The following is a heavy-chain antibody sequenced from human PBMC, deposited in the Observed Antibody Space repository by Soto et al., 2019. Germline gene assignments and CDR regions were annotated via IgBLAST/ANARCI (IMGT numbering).Heavy chain of an antibody. D-gene: IGHD3-10*01. CDR3: ARDIKEEGPADYFYYYMDV. CDR1: GFTFSSYD. CDR2: IGTAGDT. V-gene: IGHV3-13*01. J-gene: IGHJ6*03. Sequence: GGSLRLSCAASGFTFSSYDMHWVRQATGKGLEWVSAIGTAGDTYYPGSVKGRFTISRENAKNSLYLQMNSLRAGDTAVYYCARDIKEEGPADYFYYYMDVWGKGTTVTVSS.